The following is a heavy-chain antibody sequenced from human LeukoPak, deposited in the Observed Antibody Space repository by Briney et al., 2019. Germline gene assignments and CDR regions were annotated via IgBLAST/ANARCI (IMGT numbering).Heavy chain of an antibody. V-gene: IGHV3-23*01. D-gene: IGHD3-10*01. CDR1: GFTFSSYA. Sequence: GGSLRLSCAGSGFTFSSYAMSWVRQAPGKGLEWVSGISGSGGSTYYAGSVKGRFTISRDNSKNTLYLQMNSLRAEDTAVYYCAKDHERAWFGDDPYYYYYGMDVWGQGTTVTVSS. J-gene: IGHJ6*02. CDR3: AKDHERAWFGDDPYYYYYGMDV. CDR2: ISGSGGST.